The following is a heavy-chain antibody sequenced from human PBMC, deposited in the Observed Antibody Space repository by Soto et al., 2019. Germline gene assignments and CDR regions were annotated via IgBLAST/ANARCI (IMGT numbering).Heavy chain of an antibody. Sequence: QVQLQESGPGLVKPSQTLSLICSVSGGSINSVDYYWSWIRQTPGKGLEWIGYTSYLGTTDYMPSLKSRVTMSVDTSKNQFSLKLSSVTAADTAVYYCARVQRDTAMGHFDYWGQRTLVVVSS. V-gene: IGHV4-30-4*01. CDR2: TSYLGTT. J-gene: IGHJ4*02. D-gene: IGHD5-18*01. CDR3: ARVQRDTAMGHFDY. CDR1: GGSINSVDYY.